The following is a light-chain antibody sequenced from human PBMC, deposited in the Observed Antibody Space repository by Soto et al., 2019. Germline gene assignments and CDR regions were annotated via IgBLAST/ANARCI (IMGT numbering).Light chain of an antibody. J-gene: IGKJ4*01. CDR1: QSVSNY. CDR3: QQRYNWVT. CDR2: DAS. V-gene: IGKV3-11*01. Sequence: EIVLTQSPDTLSLSSGERATLSCRASQSVSNYLAWYQQKSGQAPRLLIYDASNRATGIPARFSGSGSGTDFTLTISSLEPEDFAVYYCQQRYNWVTFGGGTKVEIK.